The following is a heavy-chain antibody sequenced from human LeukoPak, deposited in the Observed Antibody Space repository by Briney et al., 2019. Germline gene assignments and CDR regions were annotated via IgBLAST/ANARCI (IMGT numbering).Heavy chain of an antibody. CDR1: GYTFTGYY. Sequence: ASVKVSCKASGYTFTGYYMHWVRQAPGQGLEWMGWINPNSGGTNYAQKFQARVTMTRDTSISTAYMELSRLRSDDTAVYYCARDRRSYYDSSGYPSGFDPWGQGTLVTVSS. D-gene: IGHD3-22*01. J-gene: IGHJ5*02. CDR3: ARDRRSYYDSSGYPSGFDP. V-gene: IGHV1-2*02. CDR2: INPNSGGT.